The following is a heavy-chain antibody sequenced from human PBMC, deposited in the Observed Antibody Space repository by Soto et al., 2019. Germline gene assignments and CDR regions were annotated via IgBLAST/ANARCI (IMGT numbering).Heavy chain of an antibody. Sequence: SETLSLTCSVSGGSVRRGNHFWNWIRQPPGRGLEWLGYMYYTGVTNYNPSLKSRVSMSVDTSKDQLSLNLTSLTAADTAVYYCARGGEPLGYYGLDVWGQGTTVTVSS. V-gene: IGHV4-61*01. CDR1: GGSVRRGNHF. J-gene: IGHJ6*02. CDR2: MYYTGVT. CDR3: ARGGEPLGYYGLDV.